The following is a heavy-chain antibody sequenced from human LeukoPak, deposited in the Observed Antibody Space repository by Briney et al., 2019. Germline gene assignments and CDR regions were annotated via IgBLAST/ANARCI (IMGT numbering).Heavy chain of an antibody. Sequence: PGGSLRLSCAVSGFTFSTYSMNWVRQAPGKGLEWVSYISSSSSTIYYADSVKGRFTISKANAKNSLYLQMNSLRAEDTAVYYCARDYYGDYYFDYWGRGTLVTVSS. CDR3: ARDYYGDYYFDY. CDR1: GFTFSTYS. V-gene: IGHV3-48*01. J-gene: IGHJ4*02. CDR2: ISSSSSTI. D-gene: IGHD4-17*01.